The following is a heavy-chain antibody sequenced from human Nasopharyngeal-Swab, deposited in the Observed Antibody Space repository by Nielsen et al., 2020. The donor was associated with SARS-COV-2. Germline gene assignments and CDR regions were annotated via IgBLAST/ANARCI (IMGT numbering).Heavy chain of an antibody. V-gene: IGHV1-2*06. CDR1: GYTFTGYY. CDR3: AREGITYYYGSGSYYSDY. D-gene: IGHD3-10*01. CDR2: INPNSSGT. Sequence: ASVKVSCKASGYTFTGYYMHWVRQAPGQGLEWMGRINPNSSGTNYAQKFQGRVTMTRDTSISTAYMELSRLRSDDTAVYYCAREGITYYYGSGSYYSDYWGQGTLVTVSS. J-gene: IGHJ4*02.